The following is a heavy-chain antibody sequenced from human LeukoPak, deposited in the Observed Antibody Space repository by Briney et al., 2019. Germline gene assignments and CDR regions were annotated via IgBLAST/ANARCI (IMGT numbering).Heavy chain of an antibody. CDR3: AREDIVVVVAALVPNWFDP. Sequence: SETLSLTCTVSGGPISSGYYWGWIRQPPGKGLEWIGSIYHSGSTYYNPSLKSRVTISVDTSKNQFSLKLSSVTAADTAVYYCAREDIVVVVAALVPNWFDPWGQGTLVTVSS. J-gene: IGHJ5*02. CDR1: GGPISSGYY. CDR2: IYHSGST. D-gene: IGHD2-15*01. V-gene: IGHV4-38-2*02.